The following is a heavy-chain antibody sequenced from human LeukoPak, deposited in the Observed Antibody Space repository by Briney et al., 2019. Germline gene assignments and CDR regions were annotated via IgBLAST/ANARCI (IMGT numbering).Heavy chain of an antibody. Sequence: GGSLRLPCAASGFTFSSYAMSWVRQAPGKGREWVSTISGSGTGTYYADSVKGRFTISRDNSKNTLFLQMNSLRAEDTAVYYCTKRPNYDSSGYFDYWGQGTLVTVSS. V-gene: IGHV3-23*01. CDR3: TKRPNYDSSGYFDY. CDR1: GFTFSSYA. D-gene: IGHD3-22*01. J-gene: IGHJ4*02. CDR2: ISGSGTGT.